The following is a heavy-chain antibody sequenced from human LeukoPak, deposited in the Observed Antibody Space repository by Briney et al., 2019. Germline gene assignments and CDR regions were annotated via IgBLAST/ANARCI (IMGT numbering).Heavy chain of an antibody. CDR3: ARGARFGPPSHYCSSTSCYGKSRETRYYYYMDV. Sequence: PSETLSLTCAVYGGSFSGYYWSWIRQPPGKGLEWIGEINHSGSTNYNPSLKSRVTISVDTSKNQFSLKLSSVTAADTAVYYCARGARFGPPSHYCSSTSCYGKSRETRYYYYMDVWGKGTTVTVSS. V-gene: IGHV4-34*01. CDR2: INHSGST. J-gene: IGHJ6*03. D-gene: IGHD2-2*01. CDR1: GGSFSGYY.